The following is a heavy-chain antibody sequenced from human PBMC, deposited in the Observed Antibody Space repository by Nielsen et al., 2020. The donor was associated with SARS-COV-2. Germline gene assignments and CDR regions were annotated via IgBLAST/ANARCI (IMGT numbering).Heavy chain of an antibody. CDR2: IYYSGST. J-gene: IGHJ4*02. D-gene: IGHD3-22*01. Sequence: WIRQPPGKGLEWIGSIYYSGSTYYNPSLKSRVTISVDTSKNQFSLKLSSVTAADTAVYYCARHTFGEDFDRSVITLFDYWGQGTLGTVSS. CDR3: ARHTFGEDFDRSVITLFDY. V-gene: IGHV4-39*01.